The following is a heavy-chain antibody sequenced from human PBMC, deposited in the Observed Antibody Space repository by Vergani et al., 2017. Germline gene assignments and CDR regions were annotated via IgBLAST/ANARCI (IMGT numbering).Heavy chain of an antibody. J-gene: IGHJ5*02. CDR3: ARGNYDCSGTYVDP. V-gene: IGHV3-66*02. D-gene: IGHD3-10*01. CDR2: IYSGDET. CDR1: GSTVSGNY. Sequence: ELQLVESGGGLVQPGGSLRLSCAASGSTVSGNYMTWVRQSPGKGLEWVSHIYSGDETYYADSVKGRVTIARDTSKNTLHLQINNLRVEDTVVYYCARGNYDCSGTYVDPLVQGTLVTVSS.